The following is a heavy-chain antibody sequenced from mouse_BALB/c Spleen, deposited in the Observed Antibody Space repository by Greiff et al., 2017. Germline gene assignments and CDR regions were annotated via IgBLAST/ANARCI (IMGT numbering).Heavy chain of an antibody. CDR1: GFTFTDYY. V-gene: IGHV7-3*02. D-gene: IGHD2-4*01. CDR2: IRNKPNGYTT. J-gene: IGHJ1*01. Sequence: EVKLMESGGGLVQPGGSLRLSCATSGFTFTDYYMSWVRQPPGKALEWLGFIRNKPNGYTTEYSASVKGRFTISRDNSQSILYLHMNTLRAEDSATYYSARDKDYDYHWYFDLWGAGTTVTVSS. CDR3: ARDKDYDYHWYFDL.